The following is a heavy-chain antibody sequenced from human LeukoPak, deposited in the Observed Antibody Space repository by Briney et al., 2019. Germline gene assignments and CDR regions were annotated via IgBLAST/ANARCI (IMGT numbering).Heavy chain of an antibody. J-gene: IGHJ4*02. CDR3: VSYSGYYFES. CDR1: GFTFTNAW. V-gene: IGHV3-15*05. D-gene: IGHD5-12*01. CDR2: IKSKTDDGTT. Sequence: GGSLRLSCAASGFTFTNAWMSWVRQAPGKGLEWVGRIKSKTDDGTTDYAAPVKGRFTISRDDSKNTLNLQMDSLETEDTAVYYCVSYSGYYFESWGQGTLVTVSA.